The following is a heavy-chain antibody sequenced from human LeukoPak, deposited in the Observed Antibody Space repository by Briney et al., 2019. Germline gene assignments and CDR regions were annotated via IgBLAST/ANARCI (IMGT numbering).Heavy chain of an antibody. V-gene: IGHV3-30-3*01. J-gene: IGHJ6*02. CDR3: ARVSEGPDYYYGMDV. CDR2: ISYDGSNK. Sequence: GGSLRLSCAASGFTFSSYAMPWVRQAPGKGLEWVAVISYDGSNKYYADSVKGRFTISRDNSKNTLYLQMNSLRAEDTAVYYCARVSEGPDYYYGMDVWGQGTTVTVSS. CDR1: GFTFSSYA.